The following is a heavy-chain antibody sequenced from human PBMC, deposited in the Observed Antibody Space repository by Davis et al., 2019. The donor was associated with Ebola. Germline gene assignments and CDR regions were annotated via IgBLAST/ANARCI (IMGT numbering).Heavy chain of an antibody. CDR2: INHSGST. CDR3: ARGVTPQY. Sequence: MPSETLSLTCAVYGGSFSGYYWSWIRQPPGKGLEWIGEINHSGSTNYNPSLQSRVTISVDTSKNQFSLKLSSVTAADTAVYYCARGVTPQYWGQGTLVTVSS. V-gene: IGHV4-34*01. J-gene: IGHJ4*02. CDR1: GGSFSGYY.